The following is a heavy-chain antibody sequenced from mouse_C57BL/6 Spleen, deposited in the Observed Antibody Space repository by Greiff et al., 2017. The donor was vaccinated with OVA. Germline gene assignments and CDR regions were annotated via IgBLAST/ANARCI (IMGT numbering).Heavy chain of an antibody. CDR1: GYTFTDYY. Sequence: VHLVESGAELVRPGASVKLSCKASGYTFTDYYINWVKQRPGQGLEWIARIYPGSGNTYYNEKFKGKATLTAEKSSSTAYMQISSLTSEDSAVYFCATTPDFDYWGQGTTLTVSS. CDR2: IYPGSGNT. V-gene: IGHV1-76*01. J-gene: IGHJ2*01. CDR3: ATTPDFDY.